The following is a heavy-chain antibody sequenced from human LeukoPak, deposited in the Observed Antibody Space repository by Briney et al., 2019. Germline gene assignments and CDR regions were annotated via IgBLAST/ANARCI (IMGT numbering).Heavy chain of an antibody. CDR2: INHSGST. V-gene: IGHV4-34*01. J-gene: IGHJ5*02. Sequence: SEALSLTCAVSGGSFSGYYWSWIRQPPGKGLEWIGEINHSGSTNYNPSLKSRVTISVDTSKNQFSLKLSSVTAADTAVYYCARDLDYYDSTWFDPWGQGTLVTVSS. D-gene: IGHD3-22*01. CDR1: GGSFSGYY. CDR3: ARDLDYYDSTWFDP.